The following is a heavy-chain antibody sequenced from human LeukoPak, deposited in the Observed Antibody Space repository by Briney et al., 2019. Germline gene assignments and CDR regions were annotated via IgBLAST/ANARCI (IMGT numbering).Heavy chain of an antibody. CDR1: GSRFTSYW. CDR3: ARRSRGGFDY. CDR2: IYPGDSES. Sequence: GESLQISFPGSGSRFTSYWLGWVRQMPGKGLEWMGIIYPGDSESRYSPSFQGQVTISADKSISTAYLQWSGLKASDTAMYYCARRSRGGFDYWGQGSLVTVSS. J-gene: IGHJ4*02. D-gene: IGHD3-10*01. V-gene: IGHV5-51*01.